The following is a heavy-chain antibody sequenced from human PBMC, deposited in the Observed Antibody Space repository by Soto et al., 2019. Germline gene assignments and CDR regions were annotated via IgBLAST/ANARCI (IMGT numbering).Heavy chain of an antibody. CDR1: GFTFSSYA. CDR2: ITNSGAGT. CDR3: AKNPGGTTVTHFDY. D-gene: IGHD4-17*01. Sequence: EVQLLESGGGLVQPGGSLRLSCAASGFTFSSYAMSWVRQAPGKGLEWVSHITNSGAGTYYADSVKGRFTISRDNSKNTLYLQMNSLRAEDTAVYYCAKNPGGTTVTHFDYWGQGTLVTVSS. J-gene: IGHJ4*02. V-gene: IGHV3-23*01.